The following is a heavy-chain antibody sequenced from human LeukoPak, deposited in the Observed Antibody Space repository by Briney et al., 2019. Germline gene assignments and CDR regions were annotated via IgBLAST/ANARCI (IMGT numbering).Heavy chain of an antibody. Sequence: GGSLRLSCAASGFTFSSYSMNWVRQAPGKGLEWVSSISSSSSYIYYADSVKGRFTISRDNAKNSLYLQMNSLRAEDTAVYYCAREEYYYDSSGYYCQFDYWGQGTLVTVSS. CDR1: GFTFSSYS. V-gene: IGHV3-21*04. J-gene: IGHJ4*02. CDR3: AREEYYYDSSGYYCQFDY. D-gene: IGHD3-22*01. CDR2: ISSSSSYI.